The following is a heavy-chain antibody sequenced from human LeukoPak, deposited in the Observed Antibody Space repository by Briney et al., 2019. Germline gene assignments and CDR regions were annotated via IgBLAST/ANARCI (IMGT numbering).Heavy chain of an antibody. Sequence: SETLSLTCNVSSGSMTSYYWSCIRQPPGRGLEWIGYIFHTGTATYSPTLKSRFTMSVDTSQKQFTLKVTSVTAADTAVDYCASQVNWAAALDSWGQRTLVSVSS. V-gene: IGHV4-59*08. CDR3: ASQVNWAAALDS. J-gene: IGHJ4*02. CDR2: IFHTGTA. CDR1: SGSMTSYY. D-gene: IGHD6-13*01.